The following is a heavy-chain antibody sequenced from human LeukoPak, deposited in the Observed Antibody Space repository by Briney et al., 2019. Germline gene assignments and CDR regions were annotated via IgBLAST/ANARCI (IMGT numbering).Heavy chain of an antibody. Sequence: GGSLRLSCAASGFTFSSYSMNWVRQAPGKGLEWVSSISSSSSYIYYADSVKGRFTIFRDNDKNSLYLQMNSLRAEDTAVYYCARWDSSSWSDAFDIWGQGTMVTVSS. CDR3: ARWDSSSWSDAFDI. CDR1: GFTFSSYS. J-gene: IGHJ3*02. CDR2: ISSSSSYI. D-gene: IGHD6-13*01. V-gene: IGHV3-21*01.